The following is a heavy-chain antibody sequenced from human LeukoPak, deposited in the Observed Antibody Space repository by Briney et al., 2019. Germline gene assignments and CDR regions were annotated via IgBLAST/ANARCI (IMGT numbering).Heavy chain of an antibody. J-gene: IGHJ4*02. D-gene: IGHD3-22*01. V-gene: IGHV3-23*01. CDR2: ISGSGGST. CDR1: GFTFSSYA. Sequence: GGSLRLSCAASGFTFSSYAMSWVRQAPGKGLEWVSAISGSGGSTYYADSVKGRFTISRDNSKNTLYLQMNSLRAEDTAVYCCAKDLVMDSSGSVYWGQGTLVTVSS. CDR3: AKDLVMDSSGSVY.